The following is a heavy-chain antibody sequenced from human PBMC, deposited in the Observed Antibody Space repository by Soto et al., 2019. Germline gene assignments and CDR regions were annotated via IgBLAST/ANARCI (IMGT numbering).Heavy chain of an antibody. CDR3: AGCSNLLCFEERGYYYYGMDV. D-gene: IGHD2-8*01. CDR1: GFTVSTNY. V-gene: IGHV3-53*01. J-gene: IGHJ6*02. Sequence: AGGSLRLSCAASGFTVSTNYMTWVRQSPGKGLQWVSIIYSNANTYHADSVKGRFTISRDNSKNTLYLQMDSLTAEDTAVYYCAGCSNLLCFEERGYYYYGMDVWGQGTTVTVSS. CDR2: IYSNANT.